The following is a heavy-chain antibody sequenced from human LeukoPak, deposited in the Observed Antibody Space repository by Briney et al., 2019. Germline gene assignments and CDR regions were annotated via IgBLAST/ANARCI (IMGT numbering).Heavy chain of an antibody. CDR1: GYTFTGYY. Sequence: ASVKVSCKASGYTFTGYYMHWVRQAPGQGLEWMGWINPNSGGTNYAQKFQGRVTMTRDTSISTAYMELSRLRSDDTAVYYCARLWGGDSSGYYSETIDYWGQGTLVTVSS. CDR2: INPNSGGT. CDR3: ARLWGGDSSGYYSETIDY. J-gene: IGHJ4*02. D-gene: IGHD3-22*01. V-gene: IGHV1-2*02.